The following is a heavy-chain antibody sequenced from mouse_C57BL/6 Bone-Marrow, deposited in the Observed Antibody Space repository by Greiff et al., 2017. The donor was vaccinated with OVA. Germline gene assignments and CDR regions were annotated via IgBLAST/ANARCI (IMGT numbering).Heavy chain of an antibody. V-gene: IGHV7-1*01. CDR3: ARDARDYGKGFAY. Sequence: EVKVVESGGGLVQSGRSLRLSCATSGFTFSDFYMEWVRQAPGQGLEWIAASRNKANDYTTEYSASVKGRFIVSRDTSQSILYLQMNALRAEDTAIYYCARDARDYGKGFAYWGQGTLVTVSA. CDR1: GFTFSDFY. CDR2: SRNKANDYTT. J-gene: IGHJ3*01. D-gene: IGHD1-1*01.